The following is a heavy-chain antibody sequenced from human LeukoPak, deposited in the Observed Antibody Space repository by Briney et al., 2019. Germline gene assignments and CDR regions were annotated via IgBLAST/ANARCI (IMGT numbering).Heavy chain of an antibody. Sequence: SETLSLTCTVSGGSISSSGYYWGWIRQPPGKGLEWIGNIYYSGSTYYNSSLESRITISVDTSKNQFSLKLNSVTAADTAVYYCARLSAHCSSSCCYFDCWGQGTLVTVSS. V-gene: IGHV4-39*01. D-gene: IGHD2-2*01. CDR2: IYYSGST. CDR1: GGSISSSGYY. J-gene: IGHJ4*02. CDR3: ARLSAHCSSSCCYFDC.